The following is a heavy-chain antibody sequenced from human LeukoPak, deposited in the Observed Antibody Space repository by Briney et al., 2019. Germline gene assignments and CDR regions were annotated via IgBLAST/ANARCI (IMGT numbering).Heavy chain of an antibody. V-gene: IGHV4-34*01. CDR2: INHSGST. CDR3: GREGGRRKYTFSLSGVSKNWCDP. CDR1: GGSFSGYY. J-gene: IGHJ5*02. D-gene: IGHD3-16*01. Sequence: SETLSLTCAVYGGSFSGYYWSWIRQPPGKGLEWIGEINHSGSTNYNPSLKSRVTISVDTSKNQFSLKLSSVTAAETAVYYCGREGGRRKYTFSLSGVSKNWCDPWGQGTLVTVSS.